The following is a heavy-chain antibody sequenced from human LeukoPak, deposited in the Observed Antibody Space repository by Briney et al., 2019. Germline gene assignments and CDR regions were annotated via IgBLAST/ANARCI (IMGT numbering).Heavy chain of an antibody. CDR1: GFTFSTYA. D-gene: IGHD5-24*01. Sequence: PGGSLRLSCAASGFTFSTYAMSWVAQAQGMGLKGGSAISGSGGSTYYADSVKGRFTISRDNSKNTLYLQMNSLRAEDTAVYYCAKPRRDGYNHFDYWGQGTLVAVSS. CDR3: AKPRRDGYNHFDY. CDR2: ISGSGGST. J-gene: IGHJ4*02. V-gene: IGHV3-23*01.